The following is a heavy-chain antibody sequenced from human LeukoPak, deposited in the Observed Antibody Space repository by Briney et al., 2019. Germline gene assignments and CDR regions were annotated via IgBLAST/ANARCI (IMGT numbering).Heavy chain of an antibody. Sequence: TGGSLRLSCAASGFTFGDYAMHWVRQAPGKRLEWVSLIRGDGTTTYYADSVKGRFTISRDNSKNSLYLQMNSLRTEDTALYYCAKVPYYGDFIFDYWGQGTLVTVSS. CDR1: GFTFGDYA. CDR3: AKVPYYGDFIFDY. CDR2: IRGDGTTT. D-gene: IGHD4-17*01. J-gene: IGHJ4*02. V-gene: IGHV3-43*02.